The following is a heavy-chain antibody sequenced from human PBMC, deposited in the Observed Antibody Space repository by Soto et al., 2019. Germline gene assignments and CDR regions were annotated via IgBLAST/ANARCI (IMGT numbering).Heavy chain of an antibody. CDR2: IYYSGST. J-gene: IGHJ6*02. V-gene: IGHV4-39*02. CDR3: AREFSMVRGVIIMDYYYGMDV. CDR1: GGSISSSSYY. Sequence: SETLSLTCTVSGGSISSSSYYWGWIRQPPGKGLEWIGSIYYSGSTYYNPSLKSRVTISVDTSKNQFSLKLSSVTAADTAVYYCAREFSMVRGVIIMDYYYGMDVWGQGTTVTVSS. D-gene: IGHD3-10*01.